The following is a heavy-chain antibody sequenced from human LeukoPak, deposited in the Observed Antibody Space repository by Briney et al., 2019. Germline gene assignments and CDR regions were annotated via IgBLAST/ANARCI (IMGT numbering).Heavy chain of an antibody. CDR3: ARVVLRTSGYLDN. Sequence: GGSLRLSCAASGFTFSNYEMNWVPQARGKGLECVAYISATGVTIYYADSVRGRFTVSRDNAKNSLYLQMNSLRAEDTALYYCARVVLRTSGYLDNWGQGTLVTVSS. V-gene: IGHV3-48*03. CDR1: GFTFSNYE. D-gene: IGHD2-2*01. J-gene: IGHJ4*02. CDR2: ISATGVTI.